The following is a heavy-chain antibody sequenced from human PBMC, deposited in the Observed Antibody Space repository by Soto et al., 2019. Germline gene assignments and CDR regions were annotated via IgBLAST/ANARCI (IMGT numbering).Heavy chain of an antibody. D-gene: IGHD3-16*01. CDR1: GYAFNNYG. CDR2: ISVYNGNK. Sequence: ASVKVSFNAPGYAFNNYGITGVLHAPGQRLEWMGWISVYNGNKNYAKKVQGRVSMTADTSTSTAYMELRSLQSDDTAVYFCARVATTWIGGSKVDFYSMEVRGQGTTVTVAS. J-gene: IGHJ6*02. CDR3: ARVATTWIGGSKVDFYSMEV. V-gene: IGHV1-18*01.